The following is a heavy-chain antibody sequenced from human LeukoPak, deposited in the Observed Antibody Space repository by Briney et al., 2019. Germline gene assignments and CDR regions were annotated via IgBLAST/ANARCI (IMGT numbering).Heavy chain of an antibody. D-gene: IGHD3-22*01. V-gene: IGHV3-53*04. CDR3: ARGYYYDSSGYYDY. CDR2: IYSGGST. J-gene: IGHJ4*02. CDR1: GFTVSSNY. Sequence: PGGSLRLSCAASGFTVSSNYMSWVRQAPGKGLEWVSVIYSGGSTYYADSVKGRFTISRHNSKNTLYLQMNSLRAEDTAVYYCARGYYYDSSGYYDYWGQGTLVTVSS.